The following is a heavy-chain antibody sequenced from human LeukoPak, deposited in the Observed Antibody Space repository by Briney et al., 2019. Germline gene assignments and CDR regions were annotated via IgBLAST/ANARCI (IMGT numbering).Heavy chain of an antibody. CDR2: LYSGGTT. Sequence: ETLSLTCTVSGGSISSSSYYWGWIRQAPGKGLEWVSLLYSGGTTSYAASVKGRFTISRHDSKNTLYLQMNSLGAEDTAVYYCARGGNGYKWAFDIWGQGTMVTVSS. J-gene: IGHJ3*02. CDR1: GGSISSSSYY. V-gene: IGHV3-53*04. CDR3: ARGGNGYKWAFDI. D-gene: IGHD3-22*01.